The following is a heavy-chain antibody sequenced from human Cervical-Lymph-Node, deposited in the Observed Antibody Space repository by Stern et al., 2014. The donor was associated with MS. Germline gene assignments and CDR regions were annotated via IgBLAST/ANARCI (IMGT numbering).Heavy chain of an antibody. CDR3: ASAYRAS. J-gene: IGHJ4*02. Sequence: VQLVESGGGIVKPGGSLMISCVASGFNFRTYWMHWVRQGPGKGLEWVSRINGDGTVSTYADSVRGRFTISRNNANNTMSLQLDNLRVEDTAIYYCASAYRASWGQGTLVTVST. V-gene: IGHV3-74*02. CDR2: INGDGTVS. CDR1: GFNFRTYW. D-gene: IGHD1-1*01.